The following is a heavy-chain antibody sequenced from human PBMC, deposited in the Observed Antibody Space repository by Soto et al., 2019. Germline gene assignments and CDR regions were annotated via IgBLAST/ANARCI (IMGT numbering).Heavy chain of an antibody. V-gene: IGHV3-7*01. CDR2: IKQDGSEE. J-gene: IGHJ6*02. CDR1: GFTFSSYW. Sequence: EVQLVESGGGLVQPGGSLRLSCVDSGFTFSSYWMSWVRQAPVKGLEWVGNIKQDGSEENYVDSVKGRFTISRDNAKNSRYLQMNGLRVEDTAVYYCARIAASGRGWDVWGQGTTVVVSS. CDR3: ARIAASGRGWDV. D-gene: IGHD6-13*01.